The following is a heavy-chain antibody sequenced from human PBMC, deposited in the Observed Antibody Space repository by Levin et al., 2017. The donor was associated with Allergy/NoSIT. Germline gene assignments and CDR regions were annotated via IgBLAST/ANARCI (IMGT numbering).Heavy chain of an antibody. V-gene: IGHV1-2*02. D-gene: IGHD2-2*01. Sequence: KTGESLKISCKASGYTFTDYYMHWVRQAPGQGLEWMGWINTNDGGTNYAQKFRGRVTMTRDTSISTAYMVLSGLRSDDTAVYYCTRDNYAFLHDYWGQGTLVTVSS. J-gene: IGHJ4*02. CDR2: INTNDGGT. CDR3: TRDNYAFLHDY. CDR1: GYTFTDYY.